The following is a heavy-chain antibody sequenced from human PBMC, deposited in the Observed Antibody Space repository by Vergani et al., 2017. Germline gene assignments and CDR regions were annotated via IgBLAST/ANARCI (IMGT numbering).Heavy chain of an antibody. CDR1: GFTFDDYA. CDR2: ISWNSGSI. J-gene: IGHJ4*02. Sequence: EVQLVESGGGLVQPGRSLRLSCAASGFTFDDYAMHWVRQAPGKGLEWVSGISWNSGSIGYADSVKGRFTISRDNAKNSLYLQMNSLRAEDTAVYYCARSSVTWFGELLHHFDYWGQGTLVTVSS. V-gene: IGHV3-9*01. D-gene: IGHD3-10*01. CDR3: ARSSVTWFGELLHHFDY.